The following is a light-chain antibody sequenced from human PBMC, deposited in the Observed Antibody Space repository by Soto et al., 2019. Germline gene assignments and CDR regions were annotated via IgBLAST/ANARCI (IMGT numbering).Light chain of an antibody. CDR2: LNSDGSH. CDR1: SGHSSYA. J-gene: IGLJ3*02. CDR3: QTWDTGVGV. Sequence: QSVLTQSPSASASLGASVKLTCTLSSGHSSYAIAWHQQQPEKGPRYLMRLNSDGSHNKGDGIPDRFSGSSSGAERYLTISGLQSEDEADYYCQTWDTGVGVFGGGTKLTVL. V-gene: IGLV4-69*01.